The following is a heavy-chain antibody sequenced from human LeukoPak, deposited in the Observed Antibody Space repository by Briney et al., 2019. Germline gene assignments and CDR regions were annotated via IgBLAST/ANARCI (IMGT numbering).Heavy chain of an antibody. CDR1: GYTFTGYY. J-gene: IGHJ4*02. CDR2: INPNSGGT. D-gene: IGHD5-24*01. Sequence: ASVKVSCKASGYTFTGYYMHWVRQAPGQGLEWMGWINPNSGGTNYAQKFQGRVTMTRDTSISIAYMELSRLGSDDTAVYYCARGARVHRVEMAHPKRPEVGYYFDYWGQGTLVTVSS. V-gene: IGHV1-2*02. CDR3: ARGARVHRVEMAHPKRPEVGYYFDY.